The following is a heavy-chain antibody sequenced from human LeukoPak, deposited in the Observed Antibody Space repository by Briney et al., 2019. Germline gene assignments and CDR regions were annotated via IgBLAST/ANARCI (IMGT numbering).Heavy chain of an antibody. D-gene: IGHD2-2*01. CDR3: ARDGSWGDYQFYFYMDV. V-gene: IGHV3-23*01. Sequence: GGSLRLSCEASGFTFGSFAMSWGRQAPGKGLEWLSGISASGHYIYYADSVKGRFTISRDNSKNQLYIEMNSLRAEDPAVYYCARDGSWGDYQFYFYMDVWRKGTTVTVSS. CDR1: GFTFGSFA. CDR2: ISASGHYI. J-gene: IGHJ6*03.